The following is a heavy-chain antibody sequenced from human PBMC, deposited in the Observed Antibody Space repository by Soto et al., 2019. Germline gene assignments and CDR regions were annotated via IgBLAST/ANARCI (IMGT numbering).Heavy chain of an antibody. V-gene: IGHV4-59*02. D-gene: IGHD6-6*01. CDR2: VYYSGST. CDR3: ARAETSRIHYFHY. J-gene: IGHJ4*02. CDR1: GDSVNSYY. Sequence: PSETLSLTCTVTGDSVNSYYWSWMRQPPGKGLECMGYVYYSGSTNYNPSLKSRVTISVDTSKNQISLRLKSVTAADTAVYYCARAETSRIHYFHYCGQGSLVTVSS.